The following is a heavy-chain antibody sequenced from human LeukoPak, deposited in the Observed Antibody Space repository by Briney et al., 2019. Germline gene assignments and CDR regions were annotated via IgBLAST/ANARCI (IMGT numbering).Heavy chain of an antibody. CDR2: LYSAGST. D-gene: IGHD2-15*01. Sequence: PRGSLRLSCAASGFTVSSNYMSWVRQAPGKGLEWVSILYSAGSTYYADSVKSRFTISRDNSRNTLYLQMNSLRVDDTAVYYCASGGTGARKFYSDPFHYWGQGTLVTVSS. CDR1: GFTVSSNY. V-gene: IGHV3-53*01. J-gene: IGHJ4*02. CDR3: ASGGTGARKFYSDPFHY.